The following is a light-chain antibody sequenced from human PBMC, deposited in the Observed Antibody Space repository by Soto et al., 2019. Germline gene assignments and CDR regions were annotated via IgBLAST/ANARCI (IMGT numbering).Light chain of an antibody. J-gene: IGKJ2*01. CDR1: QTVNNY. Sequence: DIPLTQSPSSLSASVGDTVTITCRAGQTVNNYLNWYQHKPGEVPKLLIYAASSLQSGVPSRFSATASGTDFTLTIINLHPEDFGTYHCQQSYTSLQTFGQGTKLEIK. CDR3: QQSYTSLQT. V-gene: IGKV1-39*01. CDR2: AAS.